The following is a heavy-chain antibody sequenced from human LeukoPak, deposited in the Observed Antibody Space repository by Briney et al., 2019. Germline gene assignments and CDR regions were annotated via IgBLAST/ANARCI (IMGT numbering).Heavy chain of an antibody. CDR2: ISTSGST. CDR3: ASPRSGYRYTFDY. Sequence: PSETLSLTCAVSAASISDYYWSWIRQAPGKGLEWIGYISTSGSTNYNPSLKSRVSISLDTSKNRFSLNLNFVTAADTAVYYCASPRSGYRYTFDYWGQGALVTVSS. V-gene: IGHV4-4*09. D-gene: IGHD3-22*01. J-gene: IGHJ4*02. CDR1: AASISDYY.